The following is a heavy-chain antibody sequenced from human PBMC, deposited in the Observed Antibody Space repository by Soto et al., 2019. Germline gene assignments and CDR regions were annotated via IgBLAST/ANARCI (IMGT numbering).Heavy chain of an antibody. J-gene: IGHJ4*02. D-gene: IGHD3-22*01. CDR3: ARDNSSDSSGYYNSDLGYYFDY. CDR1: GGLYSSYA. Sequence: GASVKVSCKASGGLYSSYALSWVRQAPGQGLEWLGGIIPLFGTTSYARKFQGRVTITADELTTTAYMELSSPTSEDTAIYYCARDNSSDSSGYYNSDLGYYFDYWGQGTQVTVSS. CDR2: IIPLFGTT. V-gene: IGHV1-69*13.